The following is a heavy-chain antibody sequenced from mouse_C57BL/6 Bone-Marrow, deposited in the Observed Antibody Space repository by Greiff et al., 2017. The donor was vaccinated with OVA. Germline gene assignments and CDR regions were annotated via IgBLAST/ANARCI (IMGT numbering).Heavy chain of an antibody. CDR1: GFTFSSYA. CDR2: ISDGGSYT. V-gene: IGHV5-4*01. Sequence: EVQRVESGGGLVKPGGSLKLSCAASGFTFSSYAMSWVRQTPEKRLEWVATISDGGSYTYYPDNVKGRFTISRDNAKNNLYLQMSHLKSEDTTMYYCAREAYQSAYAMDYWGQGTSVTVSS. J-gene: IGHJ4*01. D-gene: IGHD6-5*01. CDR3: AREAYQSAYAMDY.